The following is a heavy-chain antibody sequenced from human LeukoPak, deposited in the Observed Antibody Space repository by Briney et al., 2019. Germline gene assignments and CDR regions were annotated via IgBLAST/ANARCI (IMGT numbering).Heavy chain of an antibody. D-gene: IGHD5-24*01. V-gene: IGHV3-7*03. Sequence: GGSLRPSCAASGFPFSTYWMTWVRQAPGKGLEWVAIIKPDGSEKYYVDSVKGRFTISRDNAENSLFLQMNGLRPEDTAVFYCARGQYTDGLSYWGQGTLVTVSS. CDR1: GFPFSTYW. CDR3: ARGQYTDGLSY. J-gene: IGHJ4*02. CDR2: IKPDGSEK.